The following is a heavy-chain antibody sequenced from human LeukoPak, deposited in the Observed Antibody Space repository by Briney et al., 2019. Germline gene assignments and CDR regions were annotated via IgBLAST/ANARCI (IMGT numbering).Heavy chain of an antibody. Sequence: SETLSLTCTVSGGSISSSSYYWGWIRQPPGKGLEWIGSIYYSGSTYYNPSLKSRVTISVDTSKNQFSLKLSSVTAADTAVYYCARVGVDCSGGSCYSVRWAYFDYWGQGTLVTVSS. CDR3: ARVGVDCSGGSCYSVRWAYFDY. CDR2: IYYSGST. CDR1: GGSISSSSYY. D-gene: IGHD2-15*01. J-gene: IGHJ4*02. V-gene: IGHV4-39*01.